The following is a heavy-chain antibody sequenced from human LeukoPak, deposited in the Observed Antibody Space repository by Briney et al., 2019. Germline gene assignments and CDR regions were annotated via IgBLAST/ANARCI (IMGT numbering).Heavy chain of an antibody. CDR2: INHSGST. Sequence: SETLSLTCAVYGGSFSGYYWSWIRQPPGKGLEWIGEINHSGSTNYNPSLKSRVTISVDTSKNQFSLKLSSVTAADTAVYYCASRDGWSGSYHGFDPWGRGTLVTVSS. CDR1: GGSFSGYY. J-gene: IGHJ5*02. D-gene: IGHD1-26*01. V-gene: IGHV4-34*01. CDR3: ASRDGWSGSYHGFDP.